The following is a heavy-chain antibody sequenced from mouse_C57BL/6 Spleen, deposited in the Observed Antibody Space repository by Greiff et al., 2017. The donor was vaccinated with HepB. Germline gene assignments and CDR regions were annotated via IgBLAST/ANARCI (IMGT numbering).Heavy chain of an antibody. CDR3: ARSPYYGSSYGFAY. V-gene: IGHV1-76*01. CDR1: GYTFTDYY. CDR2: IYPGSGNT. Sequence: QVQLQQSGAELVRPGASVKLSCKASGYTFTDYYINWVKQRPGQGLEWIARIYPGSGNTYYNEKFKGKATLTAEKSSSTAYMQLSSLTSEDSAVYFCARSPYYGSSYGFAYWGQGTLVTVSA. J-gene: IGHJ3*01. D-gene: IGHD1-1*01.